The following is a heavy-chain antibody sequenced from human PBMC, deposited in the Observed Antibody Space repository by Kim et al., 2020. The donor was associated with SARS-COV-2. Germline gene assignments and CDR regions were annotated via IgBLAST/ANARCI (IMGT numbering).Heavy chain of an antibody. V-gene: IGHV1-2*02. CDR2: INPNSGGT. CDR1: GYTFTGYY. Sequence: ASVKVSCKASGYTFTGYYMHWVRQAPGQGLEWMGWINPNSGGTNYAQKFQGRVTMTRDTSISTAYMELSRLRSDDTAVYYCARAGVDFDWFQSYYYYYGMDVWGQGTTVTVSS. D-gene: IGHD3-9*01. J-gene: IGHJ6*02. CDR3: ARAGVDFDWFQSYYYYYGMDV.